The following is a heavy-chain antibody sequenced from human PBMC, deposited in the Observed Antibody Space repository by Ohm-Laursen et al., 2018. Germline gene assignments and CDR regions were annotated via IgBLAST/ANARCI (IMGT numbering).Heavy chain of an antibody. D-gene: IGHD1-14*01. CDR3: AREIPHYNRVYHFDL. Sequence: GSLRLSCSASGFIVSNNYMSWVRQAPGKGLEWVSLIYAGGSTHYADSVKGRFTISRGTSKNTLYLQMNSLRVEDTAVYYCAREIPHYNRVYHFDLWGRGTLVSVSS. CDR1: GFIVSNNY. V-gene: IGHV3-53*01. J-gene: IGHJ2*01. CDR2: IYAGGST.